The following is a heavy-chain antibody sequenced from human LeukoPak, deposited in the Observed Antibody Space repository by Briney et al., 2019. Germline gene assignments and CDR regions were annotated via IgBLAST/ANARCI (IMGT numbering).Heavy chain of an antibody. CDR3: VLGGSSGWHYFDY. CDR2: IVYDGSYK. V-gene: IGHV3-30*03. D-gene: IGHD6-19*01. J-gene: IGHJ4*02. Sequence: GGSLRLSCAAAGFTFRSYGMHWGRQAPGKGREWVAVIVYDGSYKYYADSVKGRFTISRDNSKNTLYLQMNSLSAEDTAVYYCVLGGSSGWHYFDYWGQGTLVTVSS. CDR1: GFTFRSYG.